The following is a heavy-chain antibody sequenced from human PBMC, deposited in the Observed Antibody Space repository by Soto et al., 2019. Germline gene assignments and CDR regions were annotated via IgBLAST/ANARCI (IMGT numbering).Heavy chain of an antibody. V-gene: IGHV1-8*02. CDR2: IIPNSGNT. CDR1: GGTFSSYT. D-gene: IGHD6-19*01. CDR3: AQIAVAGEIDY. Sequence: GASVKVSCKASGGTFSSYTISWVRQAPGQGLEWMGRIIPNSGNTGYAQKFQGRVTMTRNTSISTAYMELSSLRSEDTAVYYCAQIAVAGEIDYWGQGTLVTVSS. J-gene: IGHJ4*02.